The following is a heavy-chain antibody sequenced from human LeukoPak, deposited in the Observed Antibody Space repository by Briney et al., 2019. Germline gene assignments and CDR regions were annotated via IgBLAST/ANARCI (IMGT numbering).Heavy chain of an antibody. Sequence: SETLSLTCTFSGSSISSHYWSWIRQPPGRRMEWIGYICSGGSTNYNPSFKSRVTMSVDTSKNQFSLALSSVTAADTALYYCATRPGGSDWYGVFDYWSPGTLVTVSP. CDR2: ICSGGST. V-gene: IGHV4-59*11. CDR3: ATRPGGSDWYGVFDY. D-gene: IGHD6-13*01. CDR1: GSSISSHY. J-gene: IGHJ4*02.